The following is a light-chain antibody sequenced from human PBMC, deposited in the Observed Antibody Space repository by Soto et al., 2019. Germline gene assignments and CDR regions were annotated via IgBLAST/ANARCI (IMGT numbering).Light chain of an antibody. V-gene: IGLV2-14*01. CDR1: STDIGNYDY. CDR3: SSYSSSSRHV. Sequence: QSALTQPASVSGSPGQSITISCTGTSTDIGNYDYVSWYQQYPGKAPKLMIYEVIKRPSGVSNRFSGSKSGNTASLTIPGLQAEDEADYHCSSYSSSSRHVFGTGTKVTVL. CDR2: EVI. J-gene: IGLJ1*01.